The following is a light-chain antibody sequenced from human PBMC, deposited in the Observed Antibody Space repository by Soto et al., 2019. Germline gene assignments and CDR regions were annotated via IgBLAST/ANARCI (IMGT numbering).Light chain of an antibody. J-gene: IGKJ1*01. V-gene: IGKV3-20*01. Sequence: EIVLTQSPGTLSLFPGERATLSCRATQSVSSNYLAWYQQKPGQAPRLLIYIASSRATGIPDRFSGSGSGTDFTLTISILEPEDFAVYYCQQYGTSPWTFGQGTKVEIK. CDR1: QSVSSNY. CDR3: QQYGTSPWT. CDR2: IAS.